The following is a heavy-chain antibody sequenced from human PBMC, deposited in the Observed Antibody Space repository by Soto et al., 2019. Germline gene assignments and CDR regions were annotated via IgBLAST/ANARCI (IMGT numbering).Heavy chain of an antibody. D-gene: IGHD2-8*02. CDR2: IYYSGGA. J-gene: IGHJ5*01. V-gene: IGHV4-61*01. CDR1: GGSVSSSSYY. CDR3: SRARVVYDMHWFDS. Sequence: PSETLSLTCAVSGGSVSSSSYYWSWIRQPPGKGLEWIGYIYYSGGANDNPSLKSRVTISVDTSKNQFSLQLSSVTASDTAAYYCSRARVVYDMHWFDSWGEGTLATVSS.